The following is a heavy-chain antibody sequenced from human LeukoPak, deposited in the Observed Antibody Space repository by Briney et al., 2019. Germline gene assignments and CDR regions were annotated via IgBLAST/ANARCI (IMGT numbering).Heavy chain of an antibody. CDR3: ARDETGVGSGGIDF. J-gene: IGHJ4*02. CDR2: ISSGGSTI. V-gene: IGHV3-48*02. CDR1: GFIFSSYS. D-gene: IGHD2-8*02. Sequence: GGSLRLSCATSGFIFSSYSMNWVRQAPGKGLVWVAYISSGGSTIYYADSVRGRFTISRDSARNALYLQMDSLRDEDTAVYYCARDETGVGSGGIDFWGQGTLVTVSS.